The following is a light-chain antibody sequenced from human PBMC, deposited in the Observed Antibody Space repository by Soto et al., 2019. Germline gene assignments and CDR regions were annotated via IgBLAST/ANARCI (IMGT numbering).Light chain of an antibody. V-gene: IGLV2-8*01. J-gene: IGLJ2*01. CDR2: EVT. CDR3: SSFSGGGNPVL. CDR1: SSDVGGYNY. Sequence: QSALTQPPSASGSLGQSVTISCTGTSSDVGGYNYVSWHQQHPGKGPKVMIYEVTKRPPGVPDRFSGSKSVNTASLTVSGLQAEDEAEYYCSSFSGGGNPVLLGGGTKLTVL.